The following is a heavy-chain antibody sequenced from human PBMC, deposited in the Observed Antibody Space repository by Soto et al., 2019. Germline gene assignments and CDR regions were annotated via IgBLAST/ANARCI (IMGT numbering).Heavy chain of an antibody. Sequence: EVQLVESGGVVVQPGGSLRLSCAASGFTFDDYTMHWVRQAPGKGLEWVSLISWDGGSIYYADSVKGRFTISRDNSKNPLDLQMSSLRTEDTALYYCAKDAISERSYGSYYGNWFDPWGQGTLVTVSS. V-gene: IGHV3-43*01. CDR3: AKDAISERSYGSYYGNWFDP. D-gene: IGHD1-26*01. CDR2: ISWDGGSI. J-gene: IGHJ5*02. CDR1: GFTFDDYT.